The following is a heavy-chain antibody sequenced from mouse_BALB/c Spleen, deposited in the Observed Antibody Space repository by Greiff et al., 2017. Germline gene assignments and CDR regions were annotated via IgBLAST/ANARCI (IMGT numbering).Heavy chain of an antibody. D-gene: IGHD2-2*01. CDR3: ARWLHYAMDY. CDR1: GISITTGNYR. Sequence: EVKLMESGPGLVKPSQTVSLTCTVTGISITTGNYRWSWIRQFPGNKLEWIGYIYYSGTITYNPSLTSRTTITRDTSKNQFFLEMNSLTAEDTATYYCARWLHYAMDYWGQGTSVTVSS. CDR2: IYYSGTI. V-gene: IGHV3-5*02. J-gene: IGHJ4*01.